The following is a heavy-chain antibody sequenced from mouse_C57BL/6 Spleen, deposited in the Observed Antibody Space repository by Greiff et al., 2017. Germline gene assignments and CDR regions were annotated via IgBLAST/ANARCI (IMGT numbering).Heavy chain of an antibody. CDR3: ARQGEADYHYLGD. V-gene: IGHV5-12*01. D-gene: IGHD2-4*01. CDR2: ISNGGGST. Sequence: DVMLVESGGGLVQPGGSLKLSCAASGFTFSDYYMYWVRQTPEKRLEWVAYISNGGGSTYYPDTVKGRFTISRDNAKNTLYLQMSRLKSEDTAMYYCARQGEADYHYLGDWGQGTTLTVSS. CDR1: GFTFSDYY. J-gene: IGHJ2*01.